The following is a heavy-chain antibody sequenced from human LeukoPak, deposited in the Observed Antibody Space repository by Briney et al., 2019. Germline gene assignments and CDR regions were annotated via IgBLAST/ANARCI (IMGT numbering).Heavy chain of an antibody. D-gene: IGHD3-9*01. CDR3: ARDKAYDILTGYYPLHPLDY. V-gene: IGHV3-48*03. J-gene: IGHJ4*02. Sequence: GGSLRLSCAASGFTFSSYEMNWVRQAPGKGLEWVSYISSSGSTIYYADSVKGRFTISRDNAKNSLYLQMNSLRAEDTAVYYCARDKAYDILTGYYPLHPLDYWGQGTLVTVSS. CDR2: ISSSGSTI. CDR1: GFTFSSYE.